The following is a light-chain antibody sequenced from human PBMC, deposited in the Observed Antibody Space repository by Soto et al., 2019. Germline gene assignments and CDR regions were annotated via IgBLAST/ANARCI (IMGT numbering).Light chain of an antibody. V-gene: IGLV1-40*01. CDR2: GNS. J-gene: IGLJ2*01. CDR1: TSNIGARYD. Sequence: QSVLTQPPSVSGAPGQRVTISCTGSTSNIGARYDVHWYQQLPGTAPKLLIYGNSDRPSGVPDRFSGSKSGTSASLAITGLQAEDEADYYCQSYDRSLSGVVFGGGTKVTVL. CDR3: QSYDRSLSGVV.